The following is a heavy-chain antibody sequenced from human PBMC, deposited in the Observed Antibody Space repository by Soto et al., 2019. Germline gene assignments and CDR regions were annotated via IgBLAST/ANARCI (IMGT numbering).Heavy chain of an antibody. CDR2: IIPIFGTA. V-gene: IGHV1-69*13. D-gene: IGHD3-3*01. Sequence: SVKVSCKASGGTFSSYAISWVRQAPGQGLEWMGGIIPIFGTANYAQKFQGRVTITADESTSTAYMELSSLRSECTAVYYCARDALSGCYASSYFDNLCQRTLLTISS. CDR3: ARDALSGCYASSYFDN. J-gene: IGHJ4*02. CDR1: GGTFSSYA.